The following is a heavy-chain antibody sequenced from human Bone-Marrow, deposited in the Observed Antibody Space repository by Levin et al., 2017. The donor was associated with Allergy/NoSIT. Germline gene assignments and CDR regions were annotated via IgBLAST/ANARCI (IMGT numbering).Heavy chain of an antibody. CDR1: GYTFTDYY. D-gene: IGHD5-24*01. J-gene: IGHJ4*02. CDR3: ARGSEIDGNNYRVLDQ. V-gene: IGHV1-2*02. Sequence: ASVKVSCKASGYTFTDYYMHWVRQAPGQGPEWMGWINPNSGDTTYAQKFQGRLTITRDTSITTAFMELTRLTSDDTAVFYCARGSEIDGNNYRVLDQWGQGTLVTVSS. CDR2: INPNSGDT.